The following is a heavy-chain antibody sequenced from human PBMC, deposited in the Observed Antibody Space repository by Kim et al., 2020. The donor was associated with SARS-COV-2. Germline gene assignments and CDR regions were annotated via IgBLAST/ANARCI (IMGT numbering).Heavy chain of an antibody. CDR2: INHSGSN. CDR1: GGSFSGYY. Sequence: SETLSLTCAVYGGSFSGYYRSWIRQPPGKGLEWIGEINHSGSNKYNPSFKSRVTISIDKSKNQFFLKLSYVTAADTAVYYCARDRGLWFGEFYYYNGMDVWCQGITVTVSS. CDR3: ARDRGLWFGEFYYYNGMDV. V-gene: IGHV4-34*01. D-gene: IGHD3-10*01. J-gene: IGHJ6*02.